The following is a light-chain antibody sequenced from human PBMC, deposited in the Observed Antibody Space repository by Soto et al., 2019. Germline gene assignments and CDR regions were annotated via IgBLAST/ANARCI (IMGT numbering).Light chain of an antibody. CDR3: AAWDDSLNGWV. V-gene: IGLV1-44*01. Sequence: QSVLTQPTLASGTPGQRVTISGSGRSSNIGSNPVNWYQQLPGTAPKLLIYNSNQRPSGVPDRFSGSKSGTSASLAISGLQPEDEADCYCAAWDDSLNGWVFGGGTKVTVL. CDR2: NSN. J-gene: IGLJ3*02. CDR1: SSNIGSNP.